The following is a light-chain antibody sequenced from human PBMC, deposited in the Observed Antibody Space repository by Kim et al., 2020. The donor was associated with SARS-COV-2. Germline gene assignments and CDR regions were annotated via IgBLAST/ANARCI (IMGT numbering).Light chain of an antibody. Sequence: ASVGDRVIITCRASQSIASYLNWYQLKPGKAPKLLISGALTLASGVPSRFSGSGSGTDFTLTISSLQPEECASYSCQQSYSTPFTFGPGTKVDIK. J-gene: IGKJ3*01. CDR3: QQSYSTPFT. CDR2: GAL. CDR1: QSIASY. V-gene: IGKV1-39*01.